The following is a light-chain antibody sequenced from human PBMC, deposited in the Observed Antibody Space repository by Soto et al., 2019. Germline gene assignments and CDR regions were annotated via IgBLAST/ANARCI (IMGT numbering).Light chain of an antibody. CDR3: SSYTSISTL. V-gene: IGLV2-14*01. J-gene: IGLJ2*01. Sequence: QSVLTQPASVSGSPGQSITISCTGTSSDVGAYNSVSWYQQYPGKAPKLMIYEVSNRPSGVSSRFSGSKSGNTASLTISGLQAEDEADYYCSSYTSISTLFGGGTKLTVL. CDR1: SSDVGAYNS. CDR2: EVS.